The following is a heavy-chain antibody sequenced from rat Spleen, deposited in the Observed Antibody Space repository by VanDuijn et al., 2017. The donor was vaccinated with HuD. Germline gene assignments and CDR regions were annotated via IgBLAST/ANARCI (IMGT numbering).Heavy chain of an antibody. CDR2: ISYEGGST. Sequence: EVQLVESGGGFVQPGRSLKLSCAASGFTFRDYYMAWVRQSPKKGLEWVASISYEGGSTYYGDSVKGRFTISRDNAKSTLYLQMNSLRSEDTATYYCARRDYDGSYYYRYWGQGVMVTVSS. D-gene: IGHD1-12*02. CDR1: GFTFRDYY. CDR3: ARRDYDGSYYYRY. V-gene: IGHV5-22*01. J-gene: IGHJ2*01.